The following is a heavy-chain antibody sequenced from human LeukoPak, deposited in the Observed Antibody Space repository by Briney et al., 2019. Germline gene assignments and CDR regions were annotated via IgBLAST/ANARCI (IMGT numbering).Heavy chain of an antibody. CDR1: GFTFDDYA. V-gene: IGHV3-9*03. D-gene: IGHD3-16*02. J-gene: IGHJ4*02. Sequence: GRSLRLSCAASGFTFDDYAMHWVRQAPGKGLEWVSGISWNSGSIGYADSVKGRFTISRDNAKNSLYLQMNSLRAEDMALYYCAKDSDYVWGSYRSSFDYWGQGTLVTVPS. CDR2: ISWNSGSI. CDR3: AKDSDYVWGSYRSSFDY.